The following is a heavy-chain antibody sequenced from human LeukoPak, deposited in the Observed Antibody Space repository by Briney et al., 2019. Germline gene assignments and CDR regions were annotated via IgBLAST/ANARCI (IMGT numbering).Heavy chain of an antibody. CDR3: ARGFDSKSTYFDY. V-gene: IGHV4-34*01. J-gene: IGHJ4*02. CDR1: NGAFSGYY. CDR2: INHTGST. Sequence: SETLSLTCAVYNGAFSGYYWSWIRQPPGKGLEWLGKINHTGSTNYNPSLKSRVTISVDTSKKQFSLRLRSVTAADTAVYYCARGFDSKSTYFDYWGQGTLVTVSS. D-gene: IGHD2-21*01.